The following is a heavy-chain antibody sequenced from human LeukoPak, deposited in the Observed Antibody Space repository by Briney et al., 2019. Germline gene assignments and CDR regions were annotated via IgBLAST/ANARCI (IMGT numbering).Heavy chain of an antibody. CDR1: GFTFSSYE. CDR2: ISSSGSTI. J-gene: IGHJ6*04. Sequence: QSGGSLRLSCSASGFTFSSYEMNWVRQAPGKGLEWVSYISSSGSTIYYADSVKGRFTISRDNAKNSLYLQMNSLRAEDTALYYCAKCNCGWQGAEMDVWGKGTTVTISS. CDR3: AKCNCGWQGAEMDV. D-gene: IGHD6-19*01. V-gene: IGHV3-48*03.